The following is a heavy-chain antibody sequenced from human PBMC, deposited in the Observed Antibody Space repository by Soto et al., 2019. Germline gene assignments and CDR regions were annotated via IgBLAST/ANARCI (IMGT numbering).Heavy chain of an antibody. J-gene: IGHJ6*02. CDR2: ISPYSGNT. D-gene: IGHD3-16*01. CDR1: GYIFVNYG. V-gene: IGHV1-18*01. CDR3: SMVNNYVTPTPQDV. Sequence: QVQLVQSGDEVRKPGSSVKVSCKASGYIFVNYGIAWVRQAPGQGLEWMGWISPYSGNTHYASKVQGRVTMTTDTSTRTAYMDLGSLTSYATAVYYCSMVNNYVTPTPQDVWGQGTTVTVSS.